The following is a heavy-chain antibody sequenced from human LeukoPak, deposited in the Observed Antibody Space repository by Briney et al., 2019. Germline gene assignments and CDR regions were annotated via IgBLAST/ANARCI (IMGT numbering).Heavy chain of an antibody. CDR3: ARDRKVVAARTNWFDP. V-gene: IGHV1-18*01. J-gene: IGHJ5*02. CDR2: ISAYNGNT. Sequence: ASVTVSCKASGYTFTSYGISWVRQAPGQGLEWMGWISAYNGNTNYAQKLQGRVTMTTGTSTSTAYMELRSLRSDDTAVYYCARDRKVVAARTNWFDPWGQGTLVTVSS. CDR1: GYTFTSYG. D-gene: IGHD6-6*01.